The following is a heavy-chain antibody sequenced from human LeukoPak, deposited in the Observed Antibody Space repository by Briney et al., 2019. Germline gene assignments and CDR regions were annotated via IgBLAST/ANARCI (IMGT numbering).Heavy chain of an antibody. CDR3: ARRISGSGSSTHRFDP. Sequence: GGSLRLSCAASGFTVSSNYMSWVRQAPGKGLEWVSVIYRDGSTYYADSVKGRFTISRDNTKNSLFLQMNSLRAEDTAVYYCARRISGSGSSTHRFDPWGQGTLVTVSA. J-gene: IGHJ5*02. CDR2: IYRDGST. V-gene: IGHV3-66*01. D-gene: IGHD3-10*01. CDR1: GFTVSSNY.